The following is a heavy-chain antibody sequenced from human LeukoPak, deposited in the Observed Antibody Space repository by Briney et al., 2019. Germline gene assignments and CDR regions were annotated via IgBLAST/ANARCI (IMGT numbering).Heavy chain of an antibody. CDR3: ASDYGSGSSSPFDY. D-gene: IGHD3-10*01. J-gene: IGHJ4*02. CDR1: GFTFSSYS. Sequence: PGGSLRLSCAASGFTFSSYSINWVRQAPGKGLEWVSSISSSSSYIYYADSVKGRFTISRDNDKNSLYLQMNSLRVEDTAVYYCASDYGSGSSSPFDYWGQGTLVTVSS. CDR2: ISSSSSYI. V-gene: IGHV3-21*01.